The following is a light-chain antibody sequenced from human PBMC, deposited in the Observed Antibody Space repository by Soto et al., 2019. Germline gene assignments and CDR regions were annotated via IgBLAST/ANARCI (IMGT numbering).Light chain of an antibody. V-gene: IGLV2-8*01. Sequence: QSALTQPPSASGSPGQSVTISCTGTSGDIGTYNFVSWHQQHPGKAPRLIIYEVNKRHSGVPDRFSGSKSGNTASLTVSGLQAEDDADYYCSSYAGSNSYVFGTGTKVTVL. CDR1: SGDIGTYNF. J-gene: IGLJ1*01. CDR2: EVN. CDR3: SSYAGSNSYV.